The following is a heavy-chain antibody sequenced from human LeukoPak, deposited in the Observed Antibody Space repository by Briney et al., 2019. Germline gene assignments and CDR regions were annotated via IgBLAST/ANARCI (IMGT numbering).Heavy chain of an antibody. D-gene: IGHD6-13*01. J-gene: IGHJ4*02. CDR2: INHSGST. Sequence: SETLSLTCAVYGGSFSGYYWSWIRQPPGKGLEWIGEINHSGSTNYNPSLKCRVSISVDSSKNQFSLKVSSVTAADTAVYYCARGSDTAAGLYWGQGTLVTVSS. V-gene: IGHV4-34*01. CDR3: ARGSDTAAGLY. CDR1: GGSFSGYY.